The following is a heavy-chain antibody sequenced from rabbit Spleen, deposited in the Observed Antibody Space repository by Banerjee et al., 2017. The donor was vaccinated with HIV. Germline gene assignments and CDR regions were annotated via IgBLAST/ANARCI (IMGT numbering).Heavy chain of an antibody. J-gene: IGHJ4*01. CDR2: IELGGSGFT. Sequence: QSLGESGGDLVKTGASLPLSRTDSGVSFSGVSFLCWVRRAPGQRLEWTACIELGGSGFTYFATWAKGRFTCSKTSSTTVTLQMTRLTAADTAAYFCARNIANYGGNTYVCPYFNLWGQGTLVTVS. D-gene: IGHD8-1*01. V-gene: IGHV1S40*01. CDR1: GVSFSGVSF. CDR3: ARNIANYGGNTYVCPYFNL.